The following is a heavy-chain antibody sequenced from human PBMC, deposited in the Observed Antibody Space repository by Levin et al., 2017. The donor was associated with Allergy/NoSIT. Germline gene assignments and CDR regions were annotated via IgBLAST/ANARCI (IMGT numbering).Heavy chain of an antibody. CDR3: VRAGGYSAYH. J-gene: IGHJ4*02. CDR2: MNPDSGSA. D-gene: IGHD5-12*01. CDR1: GYSFTSYD. Sequence: ASVKVSCKASGYSFTSYDIYWVRQATGQGLEWMGWMNPDSGSAGYAQKFQGRVTMTRNTSITTAYMELSSLRSEDTAVYYCVRAGGYSAYHWGQGTLVTVSS. V-gene: IGHV1-8*01.